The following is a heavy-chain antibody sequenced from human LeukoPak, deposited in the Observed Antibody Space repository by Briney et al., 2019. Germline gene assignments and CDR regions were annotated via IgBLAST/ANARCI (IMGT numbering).Heavy chain of an antibody. J-gene: IGHJ4*02. CDR3: AREGVGTSRWHGRGALDY. CDR1: GLSFSIYW. D-gene: IGHD1-7*01. V-gene: IGHV3-74*01. Sequence: GGSLRLSCAASGLSFSIYWIRWVRQAPGEGLVWVSRINSDGSSTTYADSVKGRFSISRDNAKNTVYLQMNSLRPEDAAVYYCAREGVGTSRWHGRGALDYWGQGTLVTVSS. CDR2: INSDGSST.